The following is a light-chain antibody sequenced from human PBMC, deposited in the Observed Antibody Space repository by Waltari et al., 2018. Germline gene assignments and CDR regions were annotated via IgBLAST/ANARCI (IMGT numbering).Light chain of an antibody. CDR1: QSISTW. CDR2: KAS. V-gene: IGKV1-5*03. CDR3: QQYNSSPWT. J-gene: IGKJ1*01. Sequence: DIQMAQSPSTLSASVGDRVTITCRASQSISTWLAWYQQKPGKAPNLLIYKASALETGVPSRVSGSGSATDFTLTISGLQPDDFATYFCQQYNSSPWTFGQGTKVEIK.